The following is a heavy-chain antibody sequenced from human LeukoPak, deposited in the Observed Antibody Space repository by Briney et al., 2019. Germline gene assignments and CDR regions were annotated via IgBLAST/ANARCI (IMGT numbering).Heavy chain of an antibody. Sequence: GGSLRLSCAASGFTFSSYAMSWVRQAPGKGLEWVSAISGSGGSTYYADSVKGRFTISRDNAKNSLYLQMNSLRAEDTAVYYCASSRGFGYYDSSGYFFWGQGTLVTVSS. CDR1: GFTFSSYA. J-gene: IGHJ4*02. D-gene: IGHD3-22*01. CDR2: ISGSGGST. V-gene: IGHV3-23*01. CDR3: ASSRGFGYYDSSGYFF.